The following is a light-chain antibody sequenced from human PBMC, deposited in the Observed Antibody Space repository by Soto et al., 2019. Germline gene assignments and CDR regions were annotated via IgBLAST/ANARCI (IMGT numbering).Light chain of an antibody. J-gene: IGKJ2*01. CDR1: QDISDS. CDR2: DAS. CDR3: QQYANLPYT. Sequence: DLQMTQSPSSLSASVGDRVTITCQASQDISDSLNWYQQKPGKAPKILIYDASNLETGVPSRFSGSGSAADFTFTISGLQPEDIATYYCQQYANLPYTFGRGTKLEIK. V-gene: IGKV1-33*01.